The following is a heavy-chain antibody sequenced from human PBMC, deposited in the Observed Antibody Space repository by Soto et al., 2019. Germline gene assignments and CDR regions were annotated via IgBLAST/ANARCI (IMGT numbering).Heavy chain of an antibody. CDR3: AKATHNGERGYCTSTSCAAEHFQD. J-gene: IGHJ1*01. CDR2: ITGSDVTT. Sequence: EVQLLESGGGLVQPGGSLRLSCAASGFTFSNYAMSWVRQAPGKGLEWVASITGSDVTTYYADSVKGRVTISRDNSRNTLYLQMNSLRAEDTAVYYCAKATHNGERGYCTSTSCAAEHFQDWGQGALVAVSS. V-gene: IGHV3-23*01. D-gene: IGHD2-2*01. CDR1: GFTFSNYA.